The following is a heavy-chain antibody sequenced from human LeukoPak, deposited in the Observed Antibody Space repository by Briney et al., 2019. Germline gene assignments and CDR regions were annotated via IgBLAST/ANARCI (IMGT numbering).Heavy chain of an antibody. CDR1: GFTFSTYW. D-gene: IGHD6-19*01. CDR2: IKQDGSET. V-gene: IGHV3-7*01. CDR3: ARDRRIAVANYGMDV. Sequence: GGSLRLSCAASGFTFSTYWMSWVRQAPGKGLEWVASIKQDGSETYYVDPVKGRFTISRDNAKNSLYLQMNSLRAEDTAVYYCARDRRIAVANYGMDVWGQGTTVTVSS. J-gene: IGHJ6*02.